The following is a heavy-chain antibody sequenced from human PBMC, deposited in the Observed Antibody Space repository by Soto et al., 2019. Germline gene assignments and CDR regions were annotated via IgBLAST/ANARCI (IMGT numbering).Heavy chain of an antibody. CDR2: IYATGTT. V-gene: IGHV4-4*07. CDR3: VRDGTRSLREWYDP. Sequence: PSETLSLTCTVSGASISGFYWSWIRKSAGKGLEGIGRIYATGTTDYNPSLKSRVMMSVHTSKKQFSLKLRSETAADTAVYYCVRDGTRSLREWYDPWGQGISVTVPS. CDR1: GASISGFY. D-gene: IGHD1-1*01. J-gene: IGHJ5*02.